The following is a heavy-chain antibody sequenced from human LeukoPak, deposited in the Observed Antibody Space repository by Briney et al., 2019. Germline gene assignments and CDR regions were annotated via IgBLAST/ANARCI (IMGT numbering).Heavy chain of an antibody. V-gene: IGHV4-34*01. J-gene: IGHJ6*02. D-gene: IGHD5-18*01. Sequence: GSLRLSCAASGLTFRNFWMCWVRQAPGKGLEWIGEINHSGSTNYNPSLKSRVTISVDTSKNQFSLKLSSVTAADTAVYYCARGRIQLWSGYYYGMDVWGQGTTVTVSS. CDR2: INHSGST. CDR1: GLTFRNFW. CDR3: ARGRIQLWSGYYYGMDV.